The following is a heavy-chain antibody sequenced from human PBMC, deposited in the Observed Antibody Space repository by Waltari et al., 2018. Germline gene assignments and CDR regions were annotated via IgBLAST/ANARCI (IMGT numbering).Heavy chain of an antibody. V-gene: IGHV4-59*01. D-gene: IGHD4-4*01. J-gene: IGHJ6*03. Sequence: QVQLQESGPGLVKPSETLSLTCTVSGGSISRYYWSWIRQPPGKGLEWIGYIYYSGSTNYHPSLKSRVTISVDTSKNQFSLKLSSVTAADTAVYYCARVFSSTVTDYYYMDVWGKGTTVTVSS. CDR1: GGSISRYY. CDR3: ARVFSSTVTDYYYMDV. CDR2: IYYSGST.